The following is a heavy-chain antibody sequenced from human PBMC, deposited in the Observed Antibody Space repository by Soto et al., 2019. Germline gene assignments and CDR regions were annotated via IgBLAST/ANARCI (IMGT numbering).Heavy chain of an antibody. Sequence: GGSLRLSCTASGFTFGDYGMSWFRQAPGKGLEWVGFIRSKAYGGTTEYAASVKGRFTISRDDSKSIAYLQMSSLKTEDTAVYYCTRGSRGAYYGMDVWGQGTTVTV. V-gene: IGHV3-49*03. CDR3: TRGSRGAYYGMDV. CDR1: GFTFGDYG. CDR2: IRSKAYGGTT. J-gene: IGHJ6*02.